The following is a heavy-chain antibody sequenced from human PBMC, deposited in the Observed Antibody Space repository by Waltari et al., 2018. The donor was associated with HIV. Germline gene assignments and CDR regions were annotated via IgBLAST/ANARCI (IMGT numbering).Heavy chain of an antibody. Sequence: SLRLSCAASGFTFSSYSMNWVRQAPGKGLEWVSSISSSSTFIYYADSVKGRFTISRDNAKNSLYLQMNSLRAEDTAVYYCARDRQGTVTKDFDYWGQGTLVTVSS. D-gene: IGHD4-17*01. CDR2: ISSSSTFI. CDR1: GFTFSSYS. J-gene: IGHJ4*02. CDR3: ARDRQGTVTKDFDY. V-gene: IGHV3-21*01.